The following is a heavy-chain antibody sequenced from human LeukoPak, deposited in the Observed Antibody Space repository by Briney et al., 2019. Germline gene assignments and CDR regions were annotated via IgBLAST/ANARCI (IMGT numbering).Heavy chain of an antibody. CDR2: IYSGGYT. V-gene: IGHV3-53*01. J-gene: IGHJ4*02. CDR1: RFTVSSKY. Sequence: GGSLRLSCVASRFTVSSKYISWVRQAPGKGLEWVSVIYSGGYTYYADSVKGRFTISRDNSKNTLYLQMNSLRAEDTAIYYCARSLPYGTTCYGRSDFSGQGTLVTVSS. D-gene: IGHD2-2*01. CDR3: ARSLPYGTTCYGRSDF.